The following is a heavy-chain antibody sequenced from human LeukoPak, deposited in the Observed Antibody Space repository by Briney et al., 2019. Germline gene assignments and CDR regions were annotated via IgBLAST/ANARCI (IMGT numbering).Heavy chain of an antibody. CDR2: ISWNSGSV. Sequence: PGRSLRLSCAASGFTFDDYAMHWARHAPGKGLEWVSGISWNSGSVGYADSVKGRFTISRDNAKNSLYLQMNSLRAEDTAFYYCAKDMSRIAVAGNAFDYWGQGTLVTVSS. CDR1: GFTFDDYA. J-gene: IGHJ4*02. V-gene: IGHV3-9*01. CDR3: AKDMSRIAVAGNAFDY. D-gene: IGHD6-19*01.